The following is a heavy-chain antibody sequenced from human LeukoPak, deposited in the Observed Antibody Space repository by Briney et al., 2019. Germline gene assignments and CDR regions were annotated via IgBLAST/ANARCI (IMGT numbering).Heavy chain of an antibody. CDR2: INPSGGST. V-gene: IGHV1-46*01. CDR1: GYTFTSYY. D-gene: IGHD6-6*01. J-gene: IGHJ4*02. CDR3: ARDLHEYSSSSGYFDY. Sequence: ASVKVSCKASGYTFTSYYMHWVRQAPGQGLEWMGIINPSGGSTSYAQKFRGRVTMTRDMSTSTVYMELSSLRSEDTAVYYCARDLHEYSSSSGYFDYWGQGTLVTVSS.